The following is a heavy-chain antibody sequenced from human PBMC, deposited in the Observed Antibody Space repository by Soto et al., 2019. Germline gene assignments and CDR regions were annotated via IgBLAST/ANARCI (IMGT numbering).Heavy chain of an antibody. D-gene: IGHD6-13*01. CDR2: ISFDGGNQ. CDR3: AKDSSVTAAGSGGWFDP. CDR1: GFDFNSYG. V-gene: IGHV3-30*18. J-gene: IGHJ5*02. Sequence: QVQLVQSGGGVVQPGRSLRLSCAASGFDFNSYGLHWVRQAPGKGLEWVAGISFDGGNQYYADSVKGRFTISRDKSNHTLYLQMNSLGAEDTATYYCAKDSSVTAAGSGGWFDPWGQGTLVSVSS.